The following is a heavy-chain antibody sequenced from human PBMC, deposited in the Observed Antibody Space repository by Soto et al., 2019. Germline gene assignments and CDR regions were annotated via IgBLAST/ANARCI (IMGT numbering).Heavy chain of an antibody. Sequence: LRLSCAASGFTFSSYAMSWVRQAPGKGLEWVSAISGSGGSTYYADSVKGRFTISRDNSKNTLYLQMNSLRAEDTAVYYCAKGLEQSGIAVAGLFDYWGQGTLVTVSS. D-gene: IGHD6-19*01. CDR2: ISGSGGST. V-gene: IGHV3-23*01. J-gene: IGHJ4*02. CDR1: GFTFSSYA. CDR3: AKGLEQSGIAVAGLFDY.